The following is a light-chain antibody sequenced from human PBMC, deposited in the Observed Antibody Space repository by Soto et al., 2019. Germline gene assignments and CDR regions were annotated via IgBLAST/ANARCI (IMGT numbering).Light chain of an antibody. V-gene: IGKV1-33*01. J-gene: IGKJ1*01. CDR1: QDISNY. CDR2: DAS. CDR3: QRYDNLPPGT. Sequence: DIQMTQSPSSLSASVGDRVTITCQASQDISNYLNWYQQKPGKAPKLLIYDASNLETGVPSRFSESGSGTDFTFTISSLQPEDIATYYCQRYDNLPPGTLGQGTKVEIK.